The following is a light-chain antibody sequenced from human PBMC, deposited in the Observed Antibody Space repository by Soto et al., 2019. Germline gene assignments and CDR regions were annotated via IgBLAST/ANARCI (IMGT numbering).Light chain of an antibody. Sequence: QSALTQPPSASGSPGQSVTISCTGTSSDVGGYKYVSWYQQHPGKAPKLMIFEVNKRPSGVPDRFSGSKSGNTASLTVSGLQAEDDADYYCSSYAGINNLGVFGTGTKVTLL. CDR2: EVN. CDR3: SSYAGINNLGV. V-gene: IGLV2-8*01. CDR1: SSDVGGYKY. J-gene: IGLJ1*01.